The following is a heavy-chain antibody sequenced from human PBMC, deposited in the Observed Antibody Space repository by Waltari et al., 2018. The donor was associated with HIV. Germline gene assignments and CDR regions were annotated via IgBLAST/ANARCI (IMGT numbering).Heavy chain of an antibody. J-gene: IGHJ6*02. Sequence: EVQLVESGGGLVKPGGSLRLSCAASGFTFTNYWMHWVRQAPGKGREWGARQNEDGRSSAYGVPMKGRTTITRDNANNTLDLQMRRLRVEDTAVYYCVRVDYVGWASDYHYGMDVWGRGTTVTVAS. CDR2: QNEDGRSS. D-gene: IGHD3-10*02. CDR3: VRVDYVGWASDYHYGMDV. V-gene: IGHV3-74*03. CDR1: GFTFTNYW.